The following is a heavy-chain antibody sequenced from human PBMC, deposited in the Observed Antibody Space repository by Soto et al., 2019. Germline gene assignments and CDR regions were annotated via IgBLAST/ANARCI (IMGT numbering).Heavy chain of an antibody. CDR2: ISGSGGST. J-gene: IGHJ6*02. CDR3: TKEAGDPPGFQYVMDV. D-gene: IGHD7-27*01. Sequence: EVQLLESGGGLVQHGGSLRLSCAASGFTFSSYAMSWVRQAPGKGLERVSAISGSGGSTYYADSVKGRFTISRDNSKNTLYLQMSSLRAEDTGVYYCTKEAGDPPGFQYVMDVWGQGTTVTFSS. CDR1: GFTFSSYA. V-gene: IGHV3-23*01.